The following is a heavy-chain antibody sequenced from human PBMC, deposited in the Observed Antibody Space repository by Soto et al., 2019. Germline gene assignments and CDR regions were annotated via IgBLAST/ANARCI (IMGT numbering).Heavy chain of an antibody. D-gene: IGHD2-2*01. J-gene: IGHJ4*02. CDR1: GGTFSSYT. V-gene: IGHV1-69*08. CDR3: ARDKRGYCSSTSCYPLDY. CDR2: IIPILGIA. Sequence: QVQLVQSGAAVKKPGSSVKVSCKASGGTFSSYTISWVRQAPGQGLEWMGRIIPILGIANYAQKFQGRVTITADKSTSTAYMELSSLRSEDTAVYYCARDKRGYCSSTSCYPLDYWGQGTLVTVSS.